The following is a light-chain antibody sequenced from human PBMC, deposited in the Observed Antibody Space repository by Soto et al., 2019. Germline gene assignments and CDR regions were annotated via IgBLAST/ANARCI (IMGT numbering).Light chain of an antibody. Sequence: QSVLTQPASVSGSPGQSITISCTGTSSDVGAYNRVSWYQQHSGKAPKLMIYEVSNRPSGVSNRFSASKSGNTASLTISGLQAEGEADYYCLSYKTSSSYVFGTGTKVTVL. V-gene: IGLV2-14*01. J-gene: IGLJ1*01. CDR3: LSYKTSSSYV. CDR2: EVS. CDR1: SSDVGAYNR.